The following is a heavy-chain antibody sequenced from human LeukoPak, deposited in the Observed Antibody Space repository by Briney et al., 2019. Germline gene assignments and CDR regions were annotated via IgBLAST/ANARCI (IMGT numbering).Heavy chain of an antibody. V-gene: IGHV1-2*02. CDR1: GYTFTGYY. CDR2: INPNSGGT. D-gene: IGHD3-3*01. J-gene: IGHJ4*02. Sequence: ASVKVSCKASGYTFTGYYMHWVRQAPGQGLEWMGWINPNSGGTNYAQKFQGRVTMTRDTSISTAYMELSRLRSDDTDVYYCARVWVPNFGTDYWGQGTLVTVSS. CDR3: ARVWVPNFGTDY.